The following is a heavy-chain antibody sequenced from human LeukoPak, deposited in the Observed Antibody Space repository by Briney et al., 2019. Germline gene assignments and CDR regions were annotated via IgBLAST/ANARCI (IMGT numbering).Heavy chain of an antibody. Sequence: GGSLRLSCAASGFTFSSYDMHWVRQATGKGLEWVSAIGTAGDTYYPGSVKGRFTISRENAKNSLYLQMNSLRAGDTAVYYCARGPTYYYGMDVWGQGTTVTVSS. CDR2: IGTAGDT. J-gene: IGHJ6*02. CDR1: GFTFSSYD. V-gene: IGHV3-13*01. CDR3: ARGPTYYYGMDV.